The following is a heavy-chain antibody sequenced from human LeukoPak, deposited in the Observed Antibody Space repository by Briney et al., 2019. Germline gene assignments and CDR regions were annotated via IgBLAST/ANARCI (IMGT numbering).Heavy chain of an antibody. V-gene: IGHV3-7*01. CDR3: ARGRGPDY. CDR1: GFIFSHYW. Sequence: PGGSLRLSCATSGFIFSHYWMSWVRQAPGKGLEWVANIKQDGSEKYYVDSVKGRFTISRDNAKNSVYLQMNSLRAEDTAVYYCARGRGPDYWGQGTLVTVSS. CDR2: IKQDGSEK. J-gene: IGHJ4*02.